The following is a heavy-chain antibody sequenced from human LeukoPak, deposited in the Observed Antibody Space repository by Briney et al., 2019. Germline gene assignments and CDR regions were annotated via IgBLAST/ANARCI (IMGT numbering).Heavy chain of an antibody. CDR3: ATVSEY. Sequence: PGGSLRLSCAASGFTFNYFWMHWVRQVPGKGPVWVSGINNDGTATYYADSVKGRFTISRDNAKNTVYLQMNGLRAEDTSVYSCATVSEYWGQGTLVTVSS. CDR2: INNDGTAT. V-gene: IGHV3-74*01. CDR1: GFTFNYFW. J-gene: IGHJ4*02.